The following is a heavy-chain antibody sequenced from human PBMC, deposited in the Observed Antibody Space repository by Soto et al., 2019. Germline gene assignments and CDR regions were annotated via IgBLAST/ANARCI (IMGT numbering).Heavy chain of an antibody. CDR1: GYTFTSYA. V-gene: IGHV1-58*02. CDR3: AARSIVGATTGDY. J-gene: IGHJ4*02. D-gene: IGHD1-26*01. Sequence: SVKVSCKASGYTFTSYAIHWVRQAPGQRLEWIGWIVVGSGNTNYAQKFQERVTITRDMSTSTAYMELSSLRSEDTAVYYCAARSIVGATTGDYWGQGTQVTVSS. CDR2: IVVGSGNT.